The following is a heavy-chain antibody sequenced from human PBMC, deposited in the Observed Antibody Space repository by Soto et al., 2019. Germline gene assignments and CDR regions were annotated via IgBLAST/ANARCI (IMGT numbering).Heavy chain of an antibody. CDR1: GFTFSSYG. CDR3: ALGEPLDY. V-gene: IGHV3-30*03. D-gene: IGHD3-10*01. Sequence: GGSLRLSCAASGFTFSSYGMHWVRQAPGKGLEWVAVISYDGSNKYYADSVKGRFTISRDNSKNTLYLQMNSLRAEDTAVYYCALGEPLDYWGQGTLVTVSS. J-gene: IGHJ4*02. CDR2: ISYDGSNK.